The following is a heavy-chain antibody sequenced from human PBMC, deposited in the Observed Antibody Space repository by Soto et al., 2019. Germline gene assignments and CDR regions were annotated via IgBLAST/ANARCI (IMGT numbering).Heavy chain of an antibody. CDR2: IKSKTDGGTT. Sequence: GGSLRLSCAASGFTFSNAWMNWVRQAPGKGLEWVGHIKSKTDGGTTDYAAPVKGRFTISRDDSKNTLYLQMNSLKTEDTAVYYCTTSDSYDFWSGYHYYYGMDVWGQGTTVTVSS. D-gene: IGHD3-3*01. J-gene: IGHJ6*02. CDR3: TTSDSYDFWSGYHYYYGMDV. CDR1: GFTFSNAW. V-gene: IGHV3-15*07.